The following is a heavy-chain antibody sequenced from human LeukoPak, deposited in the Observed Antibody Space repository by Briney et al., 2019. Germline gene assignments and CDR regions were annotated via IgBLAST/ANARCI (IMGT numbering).Heavy chain of an antibody. V-gene: IGHV3-30*18. CDR1: GFTFSSYG. CDR3: ANYWNGLDY. D-gene: IGHD1-1*01. J-gene: IGHJ4*02. CDR2: ISYDGSNK. Sequence: GGSLRLSCAASGFTFSSYGMHWVRQAPGKGLEWVAVISYDGSNKYYADSVKGRFTISRDNSKNTLYLQMNSLRAEDTAAYYCANYWNGLDYWGQGTLVTVSS.